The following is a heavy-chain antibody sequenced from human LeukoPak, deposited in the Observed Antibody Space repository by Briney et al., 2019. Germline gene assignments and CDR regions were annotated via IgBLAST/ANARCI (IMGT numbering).Heavy chain of an antibody. CDR2: IKLDGSEK. CDR1: GFTFSSYW. J-gene: IGHJ4*02. Sequence: GGSLRLSCAASGFTFSSYWMSWVRQAPGKGLEWVANIKLDGSEKYYVDSVKGRFTISRDNAKNSLYLQMNSLRAEDTAVYYCARRVSGYVGYCFDYWGQGTLVTVSS. CDR3: ARRVSGYVGYCFDY. V-gene: IGHV3-7*01. D-gene: IGHD5-12*01.